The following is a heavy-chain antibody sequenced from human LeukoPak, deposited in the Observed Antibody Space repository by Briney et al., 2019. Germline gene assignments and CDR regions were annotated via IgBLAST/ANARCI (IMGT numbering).Heavy chain of an antibody. CDR3: ARVDDILTGYTYYYYGMDV. Sequence: ASVKVSCKASGYTFTGYYMHWVRQAPGQGLEWMGRINPNSGGTNYAQKFQGRVTMTRDTSISTAYMELSRLRSDDTAVYYCARVDDILTGYTYYYYGMDVWGQGTTVTVSS. V-gene: IGHV1-2*06. CDR2: INPNSGGT. CDR1: GYTFTGYY. J-gene: IGHJ6*02. D-gene: IGHD3-9*01.